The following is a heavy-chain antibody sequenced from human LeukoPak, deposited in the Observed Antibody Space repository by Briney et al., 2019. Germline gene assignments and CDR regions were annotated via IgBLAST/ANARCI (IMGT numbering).Heavy chain of an antibody. CDR3: AKTLSRYYFDS. CDR1: GFTFNTYH. Sequence: GGSLRLSCAASGFTFNTYHMNWVRQAPGKGLEWVSGVSNTGTTTYYAESVKGRFTVSRDNARNTLYLQMNSPRAEDTAVYFCAKTLSRYYFDSWGQGTLVSVSS. J-gene: IGHJ5*01. D-gene: IGHD3-9*01. CDR2: VSNTGTTT. V-gene: IGHV3-23*01.